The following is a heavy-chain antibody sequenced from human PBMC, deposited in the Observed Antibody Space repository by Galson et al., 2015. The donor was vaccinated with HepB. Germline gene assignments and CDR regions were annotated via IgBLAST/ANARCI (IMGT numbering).Heavy chain of an antibody. D-gene: IGHD1-7*01. V-gene: IGHV1-69*04. CDR2: IIPILGIA. Sequence: SVKVSCKASGGTFSSYAISWVRQAPGQGLEWMGRIIPILGIANYAQKFQGRVTITADKSTSTAYMELSSLRSEDTAVYYCARPGTGTTFDYYYYGMDVWGQGTTVTVSS. CDR1: GGTFSSYA. J-gene: IGHJ6*02. CDR3: ARPGTGTTFDYYYYGMDV.